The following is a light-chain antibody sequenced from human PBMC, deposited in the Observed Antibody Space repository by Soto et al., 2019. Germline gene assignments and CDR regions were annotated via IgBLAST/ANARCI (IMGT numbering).Light chain of an antibody. CDR3: SSYTSSSTRV. J-gene: IGLJ1*01. Sequence: QSVLTQPASVSGSPGQSVTISCTGTSSDVGGYNYVSWYQQHPGKAPNLMFYDVSNRPSGVSNRFSGSKSGNTASLTISGLQTEDEADYYCSSYTSSSTRVFGTGTKVTVL. V-gene: IGLV2-14*03. CDR1: SSDVGGYNY. CDR2: DVS.